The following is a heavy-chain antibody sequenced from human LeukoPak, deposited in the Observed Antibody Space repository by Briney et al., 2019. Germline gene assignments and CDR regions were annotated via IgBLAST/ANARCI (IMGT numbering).Heavy chain of an antibody. CDR1: GGSISTYY. CDR3: XXVYYSNSYDYWYFDL. J-gene: IGHJ2*01. Sequence: XTLXXTXTVXGGSISTYYWGWIRQPPGKGLEWIGRIYTSGSTNYNPSLKSRVTMSVETSKNQFSLKLSSGAAADKAVYCCXXVYYSNSYDYWYFDLWGRGTLVTVSS. CDR2: IYTSGST. V-gene: IGHV4-4*07. D-gene: IGHD6-13*01.